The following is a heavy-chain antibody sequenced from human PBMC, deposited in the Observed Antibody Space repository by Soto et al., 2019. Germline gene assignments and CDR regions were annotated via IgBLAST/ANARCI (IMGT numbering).Heavy chain of an antibody. J-gene: IGHJ4*02. Sequence: SETLSLTCTVSGSSISPYYWIWIRQPPGKGLEWIGYIYYTGSTKYNPSLKSRVTISLGTSRNQVSLKLSSVTAADTAVYYCTRVGGYYGDYPNFDYWGPGTLVTVSS. CDR3: TRVGGYYGDYPNFDY. D-gene: IGHD4-17*01. CDR2: IYYTGST. V-gene: IGHV4-59*01. CDR1: GSSISPYY.